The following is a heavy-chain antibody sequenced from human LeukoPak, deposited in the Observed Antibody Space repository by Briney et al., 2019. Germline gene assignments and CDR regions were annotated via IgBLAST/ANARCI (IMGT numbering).Heavy chain of an antibody. D-gene: IGHD5-24*01. CDR3: ARVKDDDNYDRAFDI. J-gene: IGHJ3*02. CDR1: GGSMSTYY. V-gene: IGHV4-59*01. Sequence: SETLSLTCTVSGGSMSTYYWSWIRQPPGKGLEWVGYVYYDGNNDYNPSLKSRVTTSIDTSKKQFSLKLTSVTAADTAVYYCARVKDDDNYDRAFDIWGQGTMVTVSS. CDR2: VYYDGNN.